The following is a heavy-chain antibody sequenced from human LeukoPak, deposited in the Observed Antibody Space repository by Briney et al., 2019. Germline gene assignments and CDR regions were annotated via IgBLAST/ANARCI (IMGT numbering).Heavy chain of an antibody. CDR1: GYTFTGYY. J-gene: IGHJ4*02. D-gene: IGHD3-10*01. CDR3: ARGANHYGSGSYWPDY. CDR2: INPNSGGT. Sequence: ASVKVSCKASGYTFTGYYMHWVRQAPGQGLEWMRRINPNSGGTNYAQKFQGRVTMTRDTSISTAYMELSRLRSDDTAVYYCARGANHYGSGSYWPDYWGQGTLVTVSS. V-gene: IGHV1-2*06.